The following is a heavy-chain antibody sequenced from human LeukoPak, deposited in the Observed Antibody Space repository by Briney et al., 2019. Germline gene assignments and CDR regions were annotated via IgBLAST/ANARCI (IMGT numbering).Heavy chain of an antibody. CDR3: AKDFRSMIVVVIPSLDY. CDR1: GFAFSSYG. CDR2: IRYDGSNK. V-gene: IGHV3-30*02. D-gene: IGHD3-22*01. J-gene: IGHJ4*02. Sequence: PGGSLRLSCVASGFAFSSYGMHWVRQAPGKGLEWVAFIRYDGSNKYYADSVKGRFTISRDNSKNTLYLQMNSLRAEDTAVYYCAKDFRSMIVVVIPSLDYWGQGTLVTVSS.